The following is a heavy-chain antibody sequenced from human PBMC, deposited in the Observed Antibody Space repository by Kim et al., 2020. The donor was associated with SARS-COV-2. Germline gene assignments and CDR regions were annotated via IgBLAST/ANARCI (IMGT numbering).Heavy chain of an antibody. CDR2: ISYDGSNK. CDR1: GFTFSSYG. J-gene: IGHJ4*01. V-gene: IGHV3-30*18. D-gene: IGHD3-10*01. Sequence: GGSLRLSCAASGFTFSSYGMHWVRQAPGKGLEWVAVISYDGSNKYYADSVKGRFTISRDNSKNTLYLQMNSLRAEDTAVYYCAKEGYYNGWGSFLYYWC. CDR3: AKEGYYNGWGSFLYY.